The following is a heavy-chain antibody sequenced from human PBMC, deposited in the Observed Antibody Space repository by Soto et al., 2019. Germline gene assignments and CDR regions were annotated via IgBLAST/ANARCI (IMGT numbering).Heavy chain of an antibody. D-gene: IGHD6-13*01. CDR2: ISSSSSYI. CDR1: GFTFSRYS. V-gene: IGHV3-21*01. J-gene: IGHJ6*02. Sequence: GGSLRLSCAASGFTFSRYSMNWARQAPGKGLEWVSSISSSSSYIYYADSVKGRFTISRDNAENSVYLQMNSLRAEDTAVYYCARDREAIVAAGTAGDSYYYGMDVWGQGTTVTVYS. CDR3: ARDREAIVAAGTAGDSYYYGMDV.